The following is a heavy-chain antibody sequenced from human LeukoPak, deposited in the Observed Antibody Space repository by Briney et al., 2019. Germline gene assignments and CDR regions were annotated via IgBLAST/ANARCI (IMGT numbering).Heavy chain of an antibody. CDR1: GFTFSRFW. D-gene: IGHD3-3*01. J-gene: IGHJ4*02. V-gene: IGHV3-7*02. CDR3: ARSRGAGGKLLRFLEVFDY. CDR2: IKPDGSEK. Sequence: GGSLRLSCAGSGFTFSRFWMGWVRKAPGKGLEWVANIKPDGSEKNYGDSVRGRFTISRDNARNSLSLQMNSLRAEDTAVYYCARSRGAGGKLLRFLEVFDYWGQGTLVTVSS.